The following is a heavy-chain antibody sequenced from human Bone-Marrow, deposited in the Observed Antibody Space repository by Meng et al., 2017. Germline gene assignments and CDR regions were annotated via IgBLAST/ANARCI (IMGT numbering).Heavy chain of an antibody. V-gene: IGHV4-38-2*02. CDR1: RYPITNDYY. D-gene: IGHD1-26*01. J-gene: IGHJ5*02. CDR3: ARFSSGSFDV. Sequence: SETLSLTCTVSRYPITNDYYWGWIRQPPGKGLEWIGSIVHSGNTYYNPSLKSRITMSVDTSKNQFSLKVTTVTAADTAVYYCARFSSGSFDVWGQGTLVTVSS. CDR2: IVHSGNT.